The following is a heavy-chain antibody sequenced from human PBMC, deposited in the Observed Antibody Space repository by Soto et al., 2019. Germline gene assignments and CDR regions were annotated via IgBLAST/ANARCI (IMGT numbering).Heavy chain of an antibody. Sequence: QVQVVESGGGVVQPGRSLRLSCVASGFTFSNFGMHWVRQAPGKGLEWVAVIWHDGKNKYYADSAEGRFTVSRDNSKNTLSLQMNSHTAEDTAVYLCARDPGQDDAMDYWGQGTLVTVSS. J-gene: IGHJ4*02. V-gene: IGHV3-33*02. CDR3: ARDPGQDDAMDY. CDR1: GFTFSNFG. D-gene: IGHD1-1*01. CDR2: IWHDGKNK.